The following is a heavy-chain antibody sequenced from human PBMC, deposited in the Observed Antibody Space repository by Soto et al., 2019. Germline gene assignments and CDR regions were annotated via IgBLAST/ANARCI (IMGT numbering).Heavy chain of an antibody. D-gene: IGHD3-22*01. Sequence: GGSLRLSCAASGFTFSSYSMNWVRQAPGKGLEWVSYISSSSSTIYYADSVKGRFTISRDNAKNSLYLQMNSLRDEDTAVYYCARDADVYMIVHAFDIWGQGTMVTVSS. CDR1: GFTFSSYS. CDR2: ISSSSSTI. CDR3: ARDADVYMIVHAFDI. J-gene: IGHJ3*02. V-gene: IGHV3-48*02.